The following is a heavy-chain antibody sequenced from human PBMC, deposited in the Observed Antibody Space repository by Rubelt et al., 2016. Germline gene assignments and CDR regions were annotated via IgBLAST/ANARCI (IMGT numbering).Heavy chain of an antibody. J-gene: IGHJ4*02. V-gene: IGHV2-5*02. CDR1: GFSLSTSGVG. D-gene: IGHD2-2*01. Sequence: QVTLRESGPALVKPTQTLTLTCTFSGFSLSTSGVGVGWIRQPPGKALEWLALIYWDDDKRYSPSLKSRLTITKDTSKNQVVLIVTYMDPVDTATYYCAHLIAVVPAANWAFDYWGQGTLVTVSS. CDR2: IYWDDDK. CDR3: AHLIAVVPAANWAFDY.